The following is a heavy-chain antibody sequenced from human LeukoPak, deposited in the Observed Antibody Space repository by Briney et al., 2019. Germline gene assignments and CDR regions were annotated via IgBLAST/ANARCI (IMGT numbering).Heavy chain of an antibody. CDR2: INPSGGNT. V-gene: IGHV1-46*01. D-gene: IGHD3-10*01. CDR3: ARANMVRGVGSFFDRNWFDP. CDR1: GYTFTSYY. Sequence: ASVKVSCKASGYTFTSYYMHWVRQAPGQGLEWMGIINPSGGNTSYAQKFQGRVTMTRDMSTSTVYMELSSLRSEDTAVYYCARANMVRGVGSFFDRNWFDPWGQGTLVTVSS. J-gene: IGHJ5*02.